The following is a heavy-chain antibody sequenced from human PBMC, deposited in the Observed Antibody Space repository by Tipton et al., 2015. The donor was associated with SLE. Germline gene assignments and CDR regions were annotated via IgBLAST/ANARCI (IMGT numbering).Heavy chain of an antibody. D-gene: IGHD2-2*01. CDR2: ISASGGDT. J-gene: IGHJ4*02. CDR1: GFTFSSYA. Sequence: SLRLSCAASGFTFSSYAMTWVRQAPGKGLQWVSAISASGGDTYYADSVKGRFTISRDNSKNRLFLQMNSLRAEDTAVYYCAKDSPPVEYSSMYYFDFWGQGTLVTVSS. CDR3: AKDSPPVEYSSMYYFDF. V-gene: IGHV3-23*01.